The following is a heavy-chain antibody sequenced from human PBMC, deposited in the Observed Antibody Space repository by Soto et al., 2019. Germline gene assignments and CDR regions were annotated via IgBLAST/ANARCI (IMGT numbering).Heavy chain of an antibody. CDR1: GYTFTSYA. J-gene: IGHJ4*02. CDR3: ARGDDYGDESYFDY. D-gene: IGHD4-17*01. Sequence: ASVKVSCKASGYTFTSYAMHWVRQAPGQRLEWMGWINAGNGNTKYSQKFQGRVTITRDTSASTAYMELSSLRSEDTAVYYCARGDDYGDESYFDYWGQGTLVTVSS. CDR2: INAGNGNT. V-gene: IGHV1-3*01.